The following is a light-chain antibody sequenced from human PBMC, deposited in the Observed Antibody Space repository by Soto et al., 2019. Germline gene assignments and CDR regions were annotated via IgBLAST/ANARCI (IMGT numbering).Light chain of an antibody. V-gene: IGKV1-12*01. CDR3: QQANRFPLT. Sequence: DIQMTQSPSSVSASVGDRVTITCRASQGISRSLAWYQQKPGKAPKVLIDGASNLQSGVPSRFSGSGAGTDCTLTISSLQPEDFATYYCQQANRFPLTFGPGTKVDIK. CDR1: QGISRS. CDR2: GAS. J-gene: IGKJ3*01.